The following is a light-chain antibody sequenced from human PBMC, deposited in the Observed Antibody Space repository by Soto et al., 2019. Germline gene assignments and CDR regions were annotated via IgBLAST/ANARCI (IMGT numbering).Light chain of an antibody. V-gene: IGKV3-20*01. CDR1: QSVSSSH. J-gene: IGKJ5*01. CDR2: AAS. Sequence: IVFTQSPCTLFLSPVERATLSFRASQSVSSSHLAWYQHKPGQAPRLLIYAASSRATGSLDRFSGGGSGTDFTLTISRLEPEDFAVYYCQQYGYSPISFGQGTRLEIK. CDR3: QQYGYSPIS.